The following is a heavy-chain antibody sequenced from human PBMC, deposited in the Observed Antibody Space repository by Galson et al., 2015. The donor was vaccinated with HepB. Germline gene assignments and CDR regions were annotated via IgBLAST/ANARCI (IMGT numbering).Heavy chain of an antibody. CDR1: GFTFSDSL. Sequence: SLRLSCAAAGFTFSDSLLTWVRQAPGKGLEWVGLVKREIDGGTTDYAATVKGRFTISRDDSKNTRYLQMSSLKTEDIAVSYCSTDPRINRVRARYDAFDPWGQGTMVTVSS. CDR3: STDPRINRVRARYDAFDP. CDR2: VKREIDGGTT. J-gene: IGHJ3*01. D-gene: IGHD3-10*01. V-gene: IGHV3-15*01.